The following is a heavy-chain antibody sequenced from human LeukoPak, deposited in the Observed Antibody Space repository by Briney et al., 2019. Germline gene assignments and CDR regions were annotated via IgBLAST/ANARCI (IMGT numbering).Heavy chain of an antibody. V-gene: IGHV3-23*01. Sequence: GGSLRLSCAASGFTFSSYAMSWVRQAPGKGLEWVSAISGSGGSTYYADSVKGRFTISRDNSKNTLYLQMNSLRAEDTAVYYCARVQKGGSYGFDYWGQGTLVTVSS. J-gene: IGHJ4*02. CDR1: GFTFSSYA. D-gene: IGHD1-26*01. CDR3: ARVQKGGSYGFDY. CDR2: ISGSGGST.